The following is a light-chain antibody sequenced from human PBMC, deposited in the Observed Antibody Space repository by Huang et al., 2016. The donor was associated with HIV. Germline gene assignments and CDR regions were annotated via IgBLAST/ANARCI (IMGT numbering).Light chain of an antibody. CDR2: DAS. J-gene: IGKJ1*01. V-gene: IGKV3-20*01. CDR3: QQYGSSPTT. CDR1: QSVGRTS. Sequence: EILLTQSPGTLSLSPGERATLSCRASQSVGRTSLAWYQQQPGQAPTLLIYDASSRPDGIPDRCSGSGSGTDFTLSISRLEPEDFAVYYCQQYGSSPTTFGQGTKVEI.